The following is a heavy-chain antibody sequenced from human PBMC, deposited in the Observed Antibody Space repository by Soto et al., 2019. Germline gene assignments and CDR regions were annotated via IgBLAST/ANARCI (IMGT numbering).Heavy chain of an antibody. V-gene: IGHV1-69*08. CDR2: IIPILGIA. Sequence: QVQMVQSGAEVKKPGSSVKVSCKASGGTFSSYTISWVRQAPGQGLEWMGRIIPILGIANYAQKFQGRVTITADKSTSTAYMELSSLRSEDTAVYYCARDLGSPYCSGGSCYGYWGQGTLVTVSS. CDR3: ARDLGSPYCSGGSCYGY. J-gene: IGHJ4*02. CDR1: GGTFSSYT. D-gene: IGHD2-15*01.